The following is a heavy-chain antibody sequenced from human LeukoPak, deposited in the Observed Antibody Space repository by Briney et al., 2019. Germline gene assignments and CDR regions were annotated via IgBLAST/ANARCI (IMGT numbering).Heavy chain of an antibody. CDR3: ARMREYSGNSYPNFDY. V-gene: IGHV3-23*01. CDR1: GFTFSSCA. Sequence: QPGASLRLSCAASGFTFSSCAMSWVRQAPGKGLECVSTITGGGGTTYYADSVKGRFTISRDTSKNTLFLQMNSLRAEDTAVYYCARMREYSGNSYPNFDYWGQGTLVTVSS. D-gene: IGHD1-26*01. CDR2: ITGGGGTT. J-gene: IGHJ4*02.